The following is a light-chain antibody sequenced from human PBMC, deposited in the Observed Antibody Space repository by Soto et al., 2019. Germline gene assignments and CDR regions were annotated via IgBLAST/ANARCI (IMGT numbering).Light chain of an antibody. V-gene: IGKV3-15*01. CDR2: GAS. CDR1: QSVSSN. J-gene: IGKJ2*01. Sequence: EIVMTQSPATLSVSPGERATLSCRASQSVSSNLAWYQQKPGQAPRLLIYGASTRATGIPARLSGSGSGTAFTLTISSLQSEDFAVYYCQENDKWPFTFGRGTRLDIK. CDR3: QENDKWPFT.